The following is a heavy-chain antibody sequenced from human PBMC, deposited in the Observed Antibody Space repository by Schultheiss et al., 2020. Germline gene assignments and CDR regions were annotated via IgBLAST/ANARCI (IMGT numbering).Heavy chain of an antibody. Sequence: SETLSLTCTVSGGSISSGGYSWSWIRQPPGKGLEWIGYIYHSGSTNYNLSLKSRVTMSVDTSKKQFSLKLNSVTAADAAVYYCARSSPGYSSSLYYYYGMDVWGQGTTVTVSS. J-gene: IGHJ6*02. CDR2: IYHSGST. CDR3: ARSSPGYSSSLYYYYGMDV. CDR1: GGSISSGGYS. D-gene: IGHD6-6*01. V-gene: IGHV4-30-2*01.